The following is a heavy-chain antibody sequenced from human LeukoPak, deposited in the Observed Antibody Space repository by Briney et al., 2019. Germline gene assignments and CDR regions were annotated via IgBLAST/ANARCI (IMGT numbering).Heavy chain of an antibody. Sequence: PGGSLRLSCAASGLAFSSYAMNRVRQPPGKGLEWVSTISVASITFYADSVKGRFTISRDNSRNTVYLQMTSLRADDTAVYYCADYGVSGVRNNFYWGQGTLVTVSS. D-gene: IGHD3-3*01. CDR2: ISVASIT. CDR3: ADYGVSGVRNNFY. V-gene: IGHV3-23*01. J-gene: IGHJ4*02. CDR1: GLAFSSYA.